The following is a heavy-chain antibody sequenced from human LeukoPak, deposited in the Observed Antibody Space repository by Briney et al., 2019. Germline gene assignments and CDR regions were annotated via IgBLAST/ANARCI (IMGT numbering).Heavy chain of an antibody. V-gene: IGHV1-18*01. J-gene: IGHJ4*02. Sequence: ASVKVPCKASGYTFTSYGISWVRQAPGQGLEWMGWISAYNGNTNYAQKPQGRVTMTTDTSTSTAYMELRSLRSDDTAVYYCAREMATDMIDYWGQGTLVTVSS. CDR1: GYTFTSYG. CDR2: ISAYNGNT. D-gene: IGHD5-24*01. CDR3: AREMATDMIDY.